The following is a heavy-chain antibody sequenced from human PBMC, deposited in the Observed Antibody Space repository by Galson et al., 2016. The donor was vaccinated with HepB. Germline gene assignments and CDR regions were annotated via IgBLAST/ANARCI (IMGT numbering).Heavy chain of an antibody. Sequence: SETLSLTCAVYSGSLSAYYWNWIRQTPGKGLEWIGEINHTGDIDYNPSLKSRVTMSIDTSKMQFSLTLKSGTAADTALYYCATGYCSGGACYVGAFDMWGQGTMVTVSS. D-gene: IGHD2-15*01. CDR3: ATGYCSGGACYVGAFDM. CDR2: INHTGDI. CDR1: SGSLSAYY. J-gene: IGHJ3*02. V-gene: IGHV4-34*01.